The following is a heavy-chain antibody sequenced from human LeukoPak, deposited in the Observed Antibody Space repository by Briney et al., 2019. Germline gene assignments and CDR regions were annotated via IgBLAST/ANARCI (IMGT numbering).Heavy chain of an antibody. D-gene: IGHD3-3*01. V-gene: IGHV4-61*01. Sequence: SETLSLTCTVSGGSVSSGSYYWGWLRQPPGRGLEGIGYIYYSGSTNYNPSLKSRVTISVDTSKNQFSLKLSSVTAADTAVYYCARGFWSGYSTSIFDYWGQGTLVTVSS. CDR2: IYYSGST. CDR1: GGSVSSGSYY. J-gene: IGHJ4*02. CDR3: ARGFWSGYSTSIFDY.